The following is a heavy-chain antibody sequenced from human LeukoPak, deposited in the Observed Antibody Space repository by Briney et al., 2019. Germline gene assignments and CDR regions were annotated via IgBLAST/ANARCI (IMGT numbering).Heavy chain of an antibody. CDR3: ASATVDPDTFDI. CDR2: AYDSGST. V-gene: IGHV4-59*01. CDR1: GGSISAYH. J-gene: IGHJ3*02. D-gene: IGHD3/OR15-3a*01. Sequence: PSETLSLTCTVSGGSISAYHWSWIRQPPGKGLGWLGYAYDSGSTIYNPSLKSRLAISVDMSKNQFSLRLSSVTTVDTAVYYCASATVDPDTFDIWGQGTMVTVSS.